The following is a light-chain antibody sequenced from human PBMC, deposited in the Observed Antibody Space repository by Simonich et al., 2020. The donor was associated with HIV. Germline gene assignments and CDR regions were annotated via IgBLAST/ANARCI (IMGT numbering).Light chain of an antibody. Sequence: DIVMTQSPESLAVSLGERATINCKSTQSVLYSSNSKNYLAWYQQKPGQPPKLLIYWASTRESGGPDRFSGSGSGTDFTLTISSLQAEDVAVYYCQQYYTTPYTFGQGTTLEIK. CDR3: QQYYTTPYT. CDR1: QSVLYSSNSKNY. J-gene: IGKJ2*01. V-gene: IGKV4-1*01. CDR2: WAS.